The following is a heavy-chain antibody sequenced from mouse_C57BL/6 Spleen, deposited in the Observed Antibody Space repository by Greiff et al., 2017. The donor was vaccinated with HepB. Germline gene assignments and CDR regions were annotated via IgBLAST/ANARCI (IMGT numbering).Heavy chain of an antibody. CDR1: GYTFTSYW. J-gene: IGHJ2*01. CDR2: IHPNSGST. CDR3: ARSLLPGGFDY. V-gene: IGHV1-64*01. D-gene: IGHD1-1*01. Sequence: VQLQQSGAELVKPGASVKLSCKASGYTFTSYWMHWVKQRPGQGLEWIGMIHPNSGSTNYNEKFKSKATLTVDKSSSTAYMQLSSLTSEDSAVYYCARSLLPGGFDYWGQGTTLTVSS.